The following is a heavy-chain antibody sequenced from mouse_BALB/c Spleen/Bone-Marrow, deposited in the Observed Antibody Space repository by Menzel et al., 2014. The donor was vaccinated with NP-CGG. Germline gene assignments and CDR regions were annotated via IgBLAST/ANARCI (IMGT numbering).Heavy chain of an antibody. J-gene: IGHJ3*01. CDR2: ILPGSGTT. V-gene: IGHV1-9*01. Sequence: VQLVESGPELMKPGASVKISCKATGYTFSSYWIEWVKQRPGHGLEWIGVILPGSGTTNYIEKFKGKATFTADTSSNTAYMQLSSLASEDSADYCCARGGYCDTSLLPYWGQGTLVPGSA. CDR1: GYTFSSYW. D-gene: IGHD1-1*01. CDR3: ARGGYCDTSLLPY.